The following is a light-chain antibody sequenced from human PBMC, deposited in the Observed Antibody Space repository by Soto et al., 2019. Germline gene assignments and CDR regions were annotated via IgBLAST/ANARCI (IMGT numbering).Light chain of an antibody. J-gene: IGKJ1*01. CDR2: KAS. CDR3: QQYSGYWT. CDR1: ESVVKW. V-gene: IGKV1-5*03. Sequence: DIQMTQFPSILSASVRDTVTITCRASESVVKWLAWFQHKPGKAPKLLIYKASVLSNGVPSRFSGSGFGTEFTLTISSLRPDDSATYFCQQYSGYWTFGQGTKV.